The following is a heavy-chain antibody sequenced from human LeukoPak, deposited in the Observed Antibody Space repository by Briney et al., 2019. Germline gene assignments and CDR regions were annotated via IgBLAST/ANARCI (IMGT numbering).Heavy chain of an antibody. CDR2: ISGSGGST. CDR1: GFTFSSYA. Sequence: QAGGSLRLSCAASGFTFSSYAMSWVRQAPGKGLEWVSAISGSGGSTYYADSVKGRFTISRDNSKNTLYLQMNSLRAEDTAVYYCAKVPWDDFWSRGYYFDYWGQGTLVTVSS. CDR3: AKVPWDDFWSRGYYFDY. D-gene: IGHD3-3*01. J-gene: IGHJ4*02. V-gene: IGHV3-23*01.